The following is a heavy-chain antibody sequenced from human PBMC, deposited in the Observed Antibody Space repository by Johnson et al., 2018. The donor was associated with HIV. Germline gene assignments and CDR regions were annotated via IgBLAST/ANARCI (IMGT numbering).Heavy chain of an antibody. CDR2: ISYDGSNK. J-gene: IGHJ3*02. Sequence: QVQLVESGGGVVQPGRSLRLSCAASGFTFSSYAMHWVRQAPGKGLEWVAVISYDGSNKYYADSVKGRFTISRDNSKNTLYLQINSLKAEDTAVYYCATHLNDYGDTLTDDAFDIWGQGTLLTVSS. D-gene: IGHD4-17*01. CDR1: GFTFSSYA. V-gene: IGHV3-30*04. CDR3: ATHLNDYGDTLTDDAFDI.